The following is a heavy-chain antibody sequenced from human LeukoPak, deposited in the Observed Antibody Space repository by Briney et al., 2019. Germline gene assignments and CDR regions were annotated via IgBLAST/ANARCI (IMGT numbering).Heavy chain of an antibody. CDR2: ITDGGSAV. V-gene: IGHV3-48*03. CDR1: GFTFNIYE. J-gene: IGHJ6*02. D-gene: IGHD5/OR15-5a*01. CDR3: ARRSTMSYHAIDV. Sequence: TGGSLRLSRAASGFTFNIYEMNWVRQAPGKGLEWISYITDGGSAVYYADSVKGRFTVSRDNARNSLFLQVNSLRAEDTATYYCARRSTMSYHAIDVWGQGTMVTVSS.